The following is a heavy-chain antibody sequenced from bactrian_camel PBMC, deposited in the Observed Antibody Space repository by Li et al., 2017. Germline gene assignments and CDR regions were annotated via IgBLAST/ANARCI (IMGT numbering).Heavy chain of an antibody. CDR2: IDTDGIT. V-gene: IGHV3S1*01. CDR1: GLTDNKFC. Sequence: HVQLVESGGGSVQAGGSLRLSCAVSGLTDNKFCMGWFRQASGKEHEGVAAIDTDGITDYADSVKGRFIISQDNSKRTLWLQMNDLKPEDTAMYYCAADRCYPGWSRTGDEFPYWGRGTQVTVS. CDR3: AADRCYPGWSRTGDEFPY. J-gene: IGHJ4*01. D-gene: IGHD2*01.